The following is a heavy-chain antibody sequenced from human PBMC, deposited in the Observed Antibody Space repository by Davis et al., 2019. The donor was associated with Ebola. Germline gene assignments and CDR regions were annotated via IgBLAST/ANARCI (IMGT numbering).Heavy chain of an antibody. J-gene: IGHJ4*02. CDR1: GFTFSSYS. CDR3: ARGPHITIFGVVHGWNY. Sequence: GGSLRLSCAASGFTFSSYSMNWVRQAPGKGLEWFSYISSSSSTIYYADSVKGRFTISRDNAKNSLYLQMNSLRDEDTAVYYCARGPHITIFGVVHGWNYWGQGTLVTVSS. V-gene: IGHV3-48*02. D-gene: IGHD3-3*01. CDR2: ISSSSSTI.